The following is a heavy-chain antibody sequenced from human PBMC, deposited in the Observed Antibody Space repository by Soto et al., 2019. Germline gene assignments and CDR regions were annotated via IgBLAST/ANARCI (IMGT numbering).Heavy chain of an antibody. CDR3: ARDFMVRAARPMRWFDP. Sequence: PSETLSLTCTVSGGSISSQYWSWIRQPPGKGLEWIGYIYYSGSTNYNPSLKSRVTISVDTSKNQFSLKLSSVTAADTAVYYCARDFMVRAARPMRWFDPWGQGTLVTVSS. V-gene: IGHV4-59*11. CDR2: IYYSGST. CDR1: GGSISSQY. J-gene: IGHJ5*02. D-gene: IGHD6-6*01.